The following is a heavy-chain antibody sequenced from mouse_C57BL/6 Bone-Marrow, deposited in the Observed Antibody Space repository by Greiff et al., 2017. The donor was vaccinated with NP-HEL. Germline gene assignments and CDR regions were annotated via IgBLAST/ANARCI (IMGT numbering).Heavy chain of an antibody. CDR3: ARDRLLLRYWYFDV. CDR1: DSEVFPIAY. CDR2: ILPSIGRT. V-gene: IGHV15-2*01. Sequence: VQLQQSGSELRSPGSSVKLSCKDFDSEVFPIAYMSWVRQKPGHGFEWIGGILPSIGRTIYGEKFEDKATLDADTLSNTAYLELNSLTSEDSAIYYCARDRLLLRYWYFDVWGTGTTVTVSS. J-gene: IGHJ1*03. D-gene: IGHD1-1*01.